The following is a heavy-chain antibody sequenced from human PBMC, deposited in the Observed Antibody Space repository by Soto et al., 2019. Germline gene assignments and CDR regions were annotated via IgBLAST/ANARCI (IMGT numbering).Heavy chain of an antibody. CDR1: GFTVSHKY. CDR2: IYSDGRT. Sequence: GGSLRLSSAASGFTVSHKYMSWVRQAPGKGLEWVSAIYSDGRTYYADSVKGRFSISRDISKDTVYLQMDSLGSEDTAIYYCARDCCSGNHFAHWVHGTLVTVSS. CDR3: ARDCCSGNHFAH. V-gene: IGHV3-53*01. J-gene: IGHJ4*01. D-gene: IGHD1-26*01.